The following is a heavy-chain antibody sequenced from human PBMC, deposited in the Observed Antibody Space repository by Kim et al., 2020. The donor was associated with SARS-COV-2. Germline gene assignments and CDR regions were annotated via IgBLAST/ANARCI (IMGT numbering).Heavy chain of an antibody. V-gene: IGHV3-23*01. CDR3: AKIGSLGRVLWELLEY. CDR2: VSDSGGSA. D-gene: IGHD1-26*01. CDR1: GFTFSTYT. J-gene: IGHJ4*02. Sequence: GGSLRLSCAASGFTFSTYTMSWVRQAPGKGLEWVAVVSDSGGSAFYADSVKGRFTISRDNSDQILYLQMNSLRADDTAVYYCAKIGSLGRVLWELLEYWGQGTLVVVSS.